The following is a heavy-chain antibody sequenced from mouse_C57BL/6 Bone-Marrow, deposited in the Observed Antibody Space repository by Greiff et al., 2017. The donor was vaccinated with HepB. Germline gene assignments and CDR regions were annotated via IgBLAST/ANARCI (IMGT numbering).Heavy chain of an antibody. V-gene: IGHV5-6*01. Sequence: EVQRVESGGDLVKPGGSLKLSCAASGFTFSSYGMSWVRQTQDKRLEWVATISSGGSYTNYPDSVKGRVTISRDNAKNTLYLQMSSLKSEDTAMYYCARSYSNYGDYWGQGTTLTVSS. CDR3: ARSYSNYGDY. J-gene: IGHJ2*01. CDR1: GFTFSSYG. D-gene: IGHD2-5*01. CDR2: ISSGGSYT.